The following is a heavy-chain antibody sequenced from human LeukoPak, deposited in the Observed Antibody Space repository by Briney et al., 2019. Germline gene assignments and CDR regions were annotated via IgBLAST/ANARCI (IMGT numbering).Heavy chain of an antibody. Sequence: SETLSLTCTVSGGSISSSSYYWGWIRQPPGKGLEWIGSIYYGGSTYYNPSLKSRVTISVDTSKNQFSLKLSSVTAADTAVYYCARGRVITMVRGVISWFDPWGQGTLVTVSS. CDR3: ARGRVITMVRGVISWFDP. CDR1: GGSISSSSYY. D-gene: IGHD3-10*01. CDR2: IYYGGST. J-gene: IGHJ5*02. V-gene: IGHV4-39*01.